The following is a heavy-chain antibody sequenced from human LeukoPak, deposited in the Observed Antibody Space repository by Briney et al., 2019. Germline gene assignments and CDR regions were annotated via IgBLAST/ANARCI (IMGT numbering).Heavy chain of an antibody. CDR3: TRGSNSDDSSDFDH. J-gene: IGHJ4*02. CDR1: GFRFSNAW. D-gene: IGHD3-22*01. CDR2: IKTKTVPGTT. Sequence: GGSLRLSCAASGFRFSNAWMNWVRQAPGKGLEWVGRIKTKTVPGTTEYAAPVKGRFTISRDDSKNTLYLQMNSLKTEDTAVYYCTRGSNSDDSSDFDHWGQGTLVTVSS. V-gene: IGHV3-15*01.